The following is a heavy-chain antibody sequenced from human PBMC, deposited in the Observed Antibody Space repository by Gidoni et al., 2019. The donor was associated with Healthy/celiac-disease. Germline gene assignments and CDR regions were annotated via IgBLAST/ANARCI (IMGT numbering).Heavy chain of an antibody. CDR1: GGSISSSSYY. CDR2: IYYSGST. D-gene: IGHD3-16*01. Sequence: QLQLQESGPGLVKPSETLSLTCTVSGGSISSSSYYWGWIRQPPGKGLEWIGSIYYSGSTYYNPSLKSRVTISVDTSKNQFSLKLSSVTAADTAVYYCARIGLTFGGVNYFDYWGQGTLVTVSS. CDR3: ARIGLTFGGVNYFDY. J-gene: IGHJ4*02. V-gene: IGHV4-39*01.